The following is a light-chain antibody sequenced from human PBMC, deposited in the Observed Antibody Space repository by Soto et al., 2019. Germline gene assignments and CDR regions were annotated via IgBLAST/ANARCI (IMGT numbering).Light chain of an antibody. CDR3: QQRSNWPPT. CDR1: HTVANF. J-gene: IGKJ4*01. V-gene: IGKV3-11*01. CDR2: DVS. Sequence: DTVLIQSPATLSLSPGERATLSCRASHTVANFLAGYQHKAGQAPRLLIYDVSNRATGIPARFSGSGSGTDFTLTISSLEPDDFAVYYCQQRSNWPPTFGGGTNVEIK.